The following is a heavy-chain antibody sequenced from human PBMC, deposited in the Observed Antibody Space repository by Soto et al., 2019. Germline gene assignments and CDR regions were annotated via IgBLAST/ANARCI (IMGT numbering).Heavy chain of an antibody. CDR1: GGTFSSYT. J-gene: IGHJ4*02. Sequence: QVQLVQSGAEVKKPGSSVKVSCKASGGTFSSYTISWVRQAPGQGLEWMGRIIPILGIANYAQKFQGRVTITADKSTSTDYMELSSLRSEDTAVYYCARVANCSGGSCYSFDYWGQGTLVTVSS. CDR3: ARVANCSGGSCYSFDY. CDR2: IIPILGIA. D-gene: IGHD2-15*01. V-gene: IGHV1-69*02.